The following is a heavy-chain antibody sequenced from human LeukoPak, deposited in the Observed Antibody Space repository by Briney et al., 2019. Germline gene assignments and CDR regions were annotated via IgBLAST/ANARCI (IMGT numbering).Heavy chain of an antibody. CDR1: GFTFSSYA. J-gene: IGHJ3*02. D-gene: IGHD3-22*01. Sequence: PGGSLRLSCAASGFTFSSYAMGWVRQAPGKGLEWVPAISGSGGPTYYADSVKGRFTISRDNSKNTLYLQMNSLRAEDTAVYYCAKALLHKAYYYDSSGYQNAFDIWGQGTMVTVSS. CDR3: AKALLHKAYYYDSSGYQNAFDI. CDR2: ISGSGGPT. V-gene: IGHV3-23*01.